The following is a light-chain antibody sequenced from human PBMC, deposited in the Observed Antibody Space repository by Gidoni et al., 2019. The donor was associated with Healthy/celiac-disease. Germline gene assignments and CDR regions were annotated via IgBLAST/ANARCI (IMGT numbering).Light chain of an antibody. J-gene: IGKJ2*04. CDR1: QSVSSY. CDR2: DAS. V-gene: IGKV3-11*01. CDR3: QQRSNWPPRCS. Sequence: EIVLTQSPATLSLSPGERATLSCSASQSVSSYLAWYQQKPGQAPRLLIYDASNRATGIPARFSGSGSGTDFTLTISSLEPEDFAVYYCQQRSNWPPRCSFGQGTKLEIK.